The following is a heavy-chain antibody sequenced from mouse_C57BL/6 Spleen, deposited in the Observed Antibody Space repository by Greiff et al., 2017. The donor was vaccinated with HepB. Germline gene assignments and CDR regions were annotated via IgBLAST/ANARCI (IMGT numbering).Heavy chain of an antibody. CDR1: GYTFTDYN. D-gene: IGHD1-1*01. Sequence: EVKLVESGPELVKPGASVKIPCKASGYTFTDYNMDWVKQSHGKSLEWIGDINPNNGGTIYNQKFKGKATLTVDKSSSTAYMELRSLTSEDTAVYYCARRKVVATETYYFDYWGQGTTLTVSS. J-gene: IGHJ2*01. CDR2: INPNNGGT. V-gene: IGHV1-18*01. CDR3: ARRKVVATETYYFDY.